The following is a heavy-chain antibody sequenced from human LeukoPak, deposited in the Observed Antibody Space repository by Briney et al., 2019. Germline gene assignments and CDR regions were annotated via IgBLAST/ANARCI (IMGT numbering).Heavy chain of an antibody. CDR1: GYTFTGYY. J-gene: IGHJ4*02. CDR3: AAELYSGTYGRCCSFAF. Sequence: GASVKVSCKASGYTFTGYYMHWVRQAPGQGLEWMGWINPNSGGTNYAQKFQGRVTMTRDMSTNTAYMELSSLRSDDTAVYYCAAELYSGTYGRCCSFAFWGQGTQVTVSS. CDR2: INPNSGGT. D-gene: IGHD1-26*01. V-gene: IGHV1-2*02.